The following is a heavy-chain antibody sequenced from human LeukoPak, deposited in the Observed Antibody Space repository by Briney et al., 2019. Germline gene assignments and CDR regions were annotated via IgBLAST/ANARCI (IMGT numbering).Heavy chain of an antibody. J-gene: IGHJ4*02. CDR2: ISYDGSNK. D-gene: IGHD1-26*01. V-gene: IGHV3-30*18. Sequence: QSGGSLRLSCAASGFTFRSYSMNWVRQAPGKGLEWVAVISYDGSNKYYADSVKGRFTISRDNSKNTLSLQMNSLRAEDTAVYYCAKDYSGSYYSPPALDYWGQGTLVTVSS. CDR3: AKDYSGSYYSPPALDY. CDR1: GFTFRSYS.